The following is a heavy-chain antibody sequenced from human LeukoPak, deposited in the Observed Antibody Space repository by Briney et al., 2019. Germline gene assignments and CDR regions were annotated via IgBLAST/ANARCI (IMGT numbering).Heavy chain of an antibody. V-gene: IGHV1-3*01. CDR1: GYTFTSYA. CDR2: INAGNGNT. J-gene: IGHJ4*02. Sequence: ASVKVSCKASGYTFTSYAMHWVHQAPGQRLEWMGWINAGNGNTKYPQKFQGRVTITRDTSASTAYMELSSLRSEDTAVYYCARGSVAGTGALYYWGQGTLVTVSS. CDR3: ARGSVAGTGALYY. D-gene: IGHD6-19*01.